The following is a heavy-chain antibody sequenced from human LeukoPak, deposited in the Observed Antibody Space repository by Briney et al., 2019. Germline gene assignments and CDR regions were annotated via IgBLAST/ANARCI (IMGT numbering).Heavy chain of an antibody. Sequence: PGESLKISCKGSGYSFTSYWIGWVRQMPGKGLEWMGIIYPGDSDTRYSPSFQGQVTISADKSISTAYLQWSSLKASDTAMYYCARRTVVYYDFWSGYEGGDWFDPWGQGTLVTVSS. CDR1: GYSFTSYW. J-gene: IGHJ5*02. D-gene: IGHD3-3*01. V-gene: IGHV5-51*03. CDR3: ARRTVVYYDFWSGYEGGDWFDP. CDR2: IYPGDSDT.